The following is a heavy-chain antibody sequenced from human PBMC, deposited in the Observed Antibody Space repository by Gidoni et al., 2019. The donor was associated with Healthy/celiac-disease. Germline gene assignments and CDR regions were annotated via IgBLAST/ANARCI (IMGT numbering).Heavy chain of an antibody. J-gene: IGHJ4*02. D-gene: IGHD3-22*01. CDR2: IYYSGST. CDR1: GGSISSYY. CDR3: ARVPTKYYDSSV. Sequence: QLQLQESGPGLVKPSETLSLTCTVSGGSISSYYWSWIRQPPGKGLEWIGYIYYSGSTNYNPSLKSRVTISVDTSKNQFSLKLSSVTAADTAVYYCARVPTKYYDSSVWGQGTLVTVSS. V-gene: IGHV4-59*01.